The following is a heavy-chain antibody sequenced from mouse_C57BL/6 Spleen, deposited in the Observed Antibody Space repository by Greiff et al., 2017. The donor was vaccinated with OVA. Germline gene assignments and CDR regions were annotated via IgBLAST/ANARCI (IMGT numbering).Heavy chain of an antibody. CDR1: GYSFTGYF. CDR2: ITPYNGDT. J-gene: IGHJ1*03. D-gene: IGHD1-1*01. V-gene: IGHV1-20*01. CDR3: ARFTTVVSDWYFDV. Sequence: EVQLQQSGPELVKPGDSVKISCKASGYSFTGYFMNWVMQSHGKSLEWIGRITPYNGDTFYNQKFKGKATLTVDKSSSTAHMELRSLTSEDSAVYYCARFTTVVSDWYFDVWGTGTTVTVSS.